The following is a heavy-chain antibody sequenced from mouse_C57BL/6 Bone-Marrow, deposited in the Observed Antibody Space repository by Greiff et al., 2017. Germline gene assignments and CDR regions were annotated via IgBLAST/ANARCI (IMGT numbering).Heavy chain of an antibody. J-gene: IGHJ2*01. Sequence: EVKLVESGGGLVQPGGSMKLSCVASGFTFSNYWMNWVRQSPEKGLEWVAQIRLKSDNYATHYAESVKGRFTISRDDSKSSVYLQMNNLRAEDTGIYYCTVGPYLLSWGQGTTLTVSS. CDR1: GFTFSNYW. V-gene: IGHV6-3*01. D-gene: IGHD2-1*01. CDR3: TVGPYLLS. CDR2: IRLKSDNYAT.